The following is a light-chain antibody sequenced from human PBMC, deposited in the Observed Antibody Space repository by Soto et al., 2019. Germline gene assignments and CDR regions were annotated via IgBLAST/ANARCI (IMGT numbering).Light chain of an antibody. J-gene: IGLJ1*01. V-gene: IGLV2-14*01. CDR3: RSYTSSSTLGEV. CDR2: DVS. CDR1: SSDVGGYNY. Sequence: QSALTQPASVSGSPGQSITISCTGTSSDVGGYNYVSWYQQHPGKAPKLMIYDVSNRPSGVSNRFSGSKSGNPASLTISGLLAEDEADYYCRSYTSSSTLGEVFGTGTKVTVL.